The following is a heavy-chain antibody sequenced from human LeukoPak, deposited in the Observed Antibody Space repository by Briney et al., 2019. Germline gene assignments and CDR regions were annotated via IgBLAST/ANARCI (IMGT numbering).Heavy chain of an antibody. CDR2: ISAYNGNT. V-gene: IGHV1-18*01. CDR3: ARDCSGGTCYLDY. D-gene: IGHD2-15*01. CDR1: GTTLSNYG. J-gene: IGHJ4*02. Sequence: ASVKVSCKASGTTLSNYGITWVRQAPGQGLVWMGWISAYNGNTNYAQKFRGRATMTTDTSTSTAYMELRSLRSDDTALYYCARDCSGGTCYLDYWGQGTLVTVSS.